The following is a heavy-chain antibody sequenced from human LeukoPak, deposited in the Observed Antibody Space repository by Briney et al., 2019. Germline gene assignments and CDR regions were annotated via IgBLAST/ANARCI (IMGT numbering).Heavy chain of an antibody. CDR1: GYSLIELS. CDR2: FDPEDGET. D-gene: IGHD3-22*01. Sequence: ASVKVSCKVSGYSLIELSMHWVRQAPGKELEWMGGFDPEDGETIYAQKFQGRGTMTEDTSTDTAYRELSSLRSEDTAVYYCATHGPTGYYDDYWGQGTLVTVSS. J-gene: IGHJ4*02. V-gene: IGHV1-24*01. CDR3: ATHGPTGYYDDY.